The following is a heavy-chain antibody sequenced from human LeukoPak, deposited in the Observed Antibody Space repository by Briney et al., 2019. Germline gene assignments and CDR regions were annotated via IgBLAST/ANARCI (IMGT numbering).Heavy chain of an antibody. D-gene: IGHD6-13*01. Sequence: GGSLRLSCAASGFTFSSYSMNWVRQAPGKGLEWVSSISSSSSYIYYAGSVKGRYTISRDNAKNSLYLQMNSLRAEDTAVYYCARRAGSSSGVYWGQGTLVTVSS. CDR2: ISSSSSYI. V-gene: IGHV3-21*01. CDR1: GFTFSSYS. CDR3: ARRAGSSSGVY. J-gene: IGHJ4*02.